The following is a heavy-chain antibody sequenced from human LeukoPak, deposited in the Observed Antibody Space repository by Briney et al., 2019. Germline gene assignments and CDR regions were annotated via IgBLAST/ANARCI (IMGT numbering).Heavy chain of an antibody. J-gene: IGHJ4*02. Sequence: PSGTLSLTCAVSGGSISSSNWWSWVRQSPGKGLEWIGEIYHSGSTNYNPSLKSRVTISVDKSKSQFSLKVSSVTAADTAVYYCTSGSGSYYPFDYWGQGTLVTVSS. V-gene: IGHV4-4*02. CDR3: TSGSGSYYPFDY. CDR2: IYHSGST. CDR1: GGSISSSNW. D-gene: IGHD1-26*01.